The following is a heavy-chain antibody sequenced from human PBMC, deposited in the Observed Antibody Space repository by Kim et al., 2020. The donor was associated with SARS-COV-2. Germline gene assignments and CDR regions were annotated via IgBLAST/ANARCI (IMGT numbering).Heavy chain of an antibody. CDR2: MSYDGHNK. CDR1: GFRFSRYG. J-gene: IGHJ4*02. Sequence: GGSLRLSCAASGFRFSRYGMYWVRQAPGKGLEWVALMSYDGHNKYYGDSVRGRFTIHRDNFKNMLYLQMNSLTPEDTAVYYCAKGLMPLADDLTNYLDYWGQGTLVTVSS. V-gene: IGHV3-30*18. D-gene: IGHD3-16*01. CDR3: AKGLMPLADDLTNYLDY.